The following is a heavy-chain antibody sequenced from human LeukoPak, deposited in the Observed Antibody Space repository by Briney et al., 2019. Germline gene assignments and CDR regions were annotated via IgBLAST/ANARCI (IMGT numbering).Heavy chain of an antibody. J-gene: IGHJ6*02. D-gene: IGHD6-13*01. CDR1: GFTFRNYG. Sequence: PGGSLRLSCAASGFTFRNYGIHWVRQAPGKGLEWVAVVSYDGTTKYYADSVKGRFTISRDNSKNTLYLQTNSLRPEDTAVYYCAKNGVSAAEGGLGGADVWGQGTTVTVSS. V-gene: IGHV3-30*18. CDR3: AKNGVSAAEGGLGGADV. CDR2: VSYDGTTK.